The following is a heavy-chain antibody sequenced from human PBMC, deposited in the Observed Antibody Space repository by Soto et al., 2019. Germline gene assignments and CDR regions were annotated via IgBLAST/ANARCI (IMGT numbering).Heavy chain of an antibody. V-gene: IGHV1-69*13. D-gene: IGHD3-10*01. Sequence: SVKVSCKASGGPYNSFAISWVRQATGQGLEWIGGIIPVFGTATYAQKFKGRVTITAEESTSTAYMELSSLTSEDTAVYYCARFLGGAGSYYDGQNYNYYNGMDVWGQGTTVTVSS. CDR2: IIPVFGTA. CDR3: ARFLGGAGSYYDGQNYNYYNGMDV. CDR1: GGPYNSFA. J-gene: IGHJ6*02.